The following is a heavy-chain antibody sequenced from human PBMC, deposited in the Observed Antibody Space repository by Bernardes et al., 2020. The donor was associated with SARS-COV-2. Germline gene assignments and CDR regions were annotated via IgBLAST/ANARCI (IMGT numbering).Heavy chain of an antibody. D-gene: IGHD6-13*01. Sequence: ASVKVSCKASGYTFTSYDINWVRQATGQGLEGMGWRNPNSGNKGYAKKFQGRVTMTRNTSISTAYMELSSLRSEDTAVYYCARGSFLAPRDSSSWFTDYWGQGTLVTVSS. CDR3: ARGSFLAPRDSSSWFTDY. CDR1: GYTFTSYD. V-gene: IGHV1-8*01. CDR2: RNPNSGNK. J-gene: IGHJ4*02.